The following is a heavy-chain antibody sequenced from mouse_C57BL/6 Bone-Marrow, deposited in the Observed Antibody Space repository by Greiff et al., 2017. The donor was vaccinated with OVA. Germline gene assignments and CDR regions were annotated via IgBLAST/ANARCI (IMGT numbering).Heavy chain of an antibody. CDR3: AGGPWFAY. J-gene: IGHJ3*01. Sequence: VQLQQSGAELARPGASVKMSCKASGYTFTSYTMHWVNQRPGQGLEWIGYINPSSGYTKYNQKFKDKATLTADKSSSTAYMQLSSLTSEDSAVYYCAGGPWFAYWGQGTLVTVSA. V-gene: IGHV1-4*01. CDR1: GYTFTSYT. CDR2: INPSSGYT.